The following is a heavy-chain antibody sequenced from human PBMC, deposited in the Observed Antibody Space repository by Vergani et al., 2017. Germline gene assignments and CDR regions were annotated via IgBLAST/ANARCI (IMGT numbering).Heavy chain of an antibody. D-gene: IGHD1-26*01. V-gene: IGHV1-18*01. CDR2: ISANNGNT. CDR3: ASVTQRGARVMDV. Sequence: QVQLVQSGAEVKKPGASVTVSCKASGYTFTSYGISWVRQAPGQGLEWMGWISANNGNTNYAQKLQGRVTMTTDTYTSTAYMERRSLRSDDTAVYYCASVTQRGARVMDVWGKGTTVTVSS. CDR1: GYTFTSYG. J-gene: IGHJ6*03.